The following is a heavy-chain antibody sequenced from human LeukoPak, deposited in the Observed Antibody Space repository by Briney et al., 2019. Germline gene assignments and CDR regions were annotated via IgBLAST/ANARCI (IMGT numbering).Heavy chain of an antibody. J-gene: IGHJ6*03. CDR2: ISSSGSTI. Sequence: GGSLRLSCAASGFTFSDYYMSWIRQAPGKGLEWVSYISSSGSTIYYADSVKGRFTISRDNAKNSLYLQMNSLRAEDTAVYYCARVTMVRGVPREYYYYYYMDVWGKGTTVTISS. CDR3: ARVTMVRGVPREYYYYYYMDV. D-gene: IGHD3-10*01. V-gene: IGHV3-11*01. CDR1: GFTFSDYY.